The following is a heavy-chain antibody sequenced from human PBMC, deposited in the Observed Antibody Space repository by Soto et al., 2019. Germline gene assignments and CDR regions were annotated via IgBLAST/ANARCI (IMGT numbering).Heavy chain of an antibody. CDR2: IIPIFGTA. J-gene: IGHJ4*02. CDR1: GGAFRSYA. CDR3: ARVGHRRYSYGYSIDY. V-gene: IGHV1-69*13. D-gene: IGHD5-18*01. Sequence: ASVPVSCPASGGAFRSYAISWVRQAPGQGLEWMGGIIPIFGTANYAQKFQGRVTITADESTSTAYMELSSLRSEDTAVYYCARVGHRRYSYGYSIDYRGQGTLVTVSS.